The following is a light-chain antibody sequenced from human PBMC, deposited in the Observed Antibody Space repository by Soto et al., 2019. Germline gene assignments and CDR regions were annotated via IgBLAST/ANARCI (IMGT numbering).Light chain of an antibody. CDR3: QRYGA. V-gene: IGKV3-15*01. CDR2: GAS. J-gene: IGKJ1*01. CDR1: QSVTTN. Sequence: EVVMTQSPTTLSVSPWERVTFSCRASQSVTTNLAWYQHKPGQSPRLLISGASTGASGIPPRFSGSGSGTEFTLTIDRLQSADFAVYYCQRYGAFGQGTKVDIK.